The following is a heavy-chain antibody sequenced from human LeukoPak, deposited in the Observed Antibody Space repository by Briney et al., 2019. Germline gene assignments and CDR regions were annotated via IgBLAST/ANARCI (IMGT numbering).Heavy chain of an antibody. CDR3: AKDGVGSSGPFSY. D-gene: IGHD6-19*01. Sequence: GGSLRLSCAASGFTFSTYAMGWVRQAPGKGLEWVSAITGSGSDTYCADSVKGRFTISRDNSKNTLYLQMNSLRAEDTALYYCAKDGVGSSGPFSYWGQGTLVTVSS. CDR1: GFTFSTYA. V-gene: IGHV3-23*01. J-gene: IGHJ4*02. CDR2: ITGSGSDT.